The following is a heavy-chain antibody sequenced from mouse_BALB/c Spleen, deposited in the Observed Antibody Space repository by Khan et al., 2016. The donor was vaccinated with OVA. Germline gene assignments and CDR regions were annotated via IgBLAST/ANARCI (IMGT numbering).Heavy chain of an antibody. CDR1: GFTFSTYG. V-gene: IGHV5-6*01. CDR3: ARLAYYYDSGGFAY. J-gene: IGHJ3*01. D-gene: IGHD1-1*01. CDR2: VSTGGGYT. Sequence: EVELVESGGDLVKPGGSLKLSCAASGFTFSTYGMSWVRQTPDKRLEWVATVSTGGGYTYYPESVKGRFTISRDNAKNTLYLQMSSLKSEDTAIFYCARLAYYYDSGGFAYWGQGTLVTVSA.